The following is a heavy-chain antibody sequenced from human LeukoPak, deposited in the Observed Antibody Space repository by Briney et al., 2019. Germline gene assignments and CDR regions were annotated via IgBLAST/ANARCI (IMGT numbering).Heavy chain of an antibody. CDR2: IWYDGSNK. CDR3: ARAGFSDNDYRNYFDY. CDR1: GFTFDDYA. V-gene: IGHV3-33*08. Sequence: GGSLRLSCAASGFTFDDYAMHWVRQAPGKGLEWVAVIWYDGSNKYYANSVKGRFTISRDNSKNTLYLQMNGLRAEETAVYYCARAGFSDNDYRNYFDYWGQGTLVTVSS. J-gene: IGHJ4*02. D-gene: IGHD5-12*01.